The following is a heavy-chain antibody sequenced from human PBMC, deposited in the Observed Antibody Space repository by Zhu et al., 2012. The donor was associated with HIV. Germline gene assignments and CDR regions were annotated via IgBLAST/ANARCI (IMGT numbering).Heavy chain of an antibody. D-gene: IGHD6-13*01. CDR2: INPDGYA. CDR3: ARHAVLAGAGTDWFDP. J-gene: IGHJ5*02. CDR1: GGSLNTYY. Sequence: QVHLQQWGAGLVKPSETLSLTCAVYGGSLNTYYWSWIRQAPGGGLEWIGEINPDGYANYNPXLDYRVTVSLETSKNQFSLNLRYVTAADTATYYCARHAVLAGAGTDWFDPVGPGNAGHRLL. V-gene: IGHV4-34*01.